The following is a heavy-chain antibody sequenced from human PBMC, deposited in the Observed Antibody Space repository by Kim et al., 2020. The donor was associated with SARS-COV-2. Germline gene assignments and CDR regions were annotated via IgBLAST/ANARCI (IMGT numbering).Heavy chain of an antibody. CDR2: IYYAGST. D-gene: IGHD1-1*01. CDR3: ATLGLERLHYYYYGMDV. V-gene: IGHV4-39*07. Sequence: SETLSLTCTVSGGSLSGSSYYWGWVRQPPGEGLQWIGIIYYAGSTYYNPSLTSRVTISVDTSKNQFSLKLRSVTAADTAMYYCATLGLERLHYYYYGMDVWGRGTTVTVSS. CDR1: GGSLSGSSYY. J-gene: IGHJ6*02.